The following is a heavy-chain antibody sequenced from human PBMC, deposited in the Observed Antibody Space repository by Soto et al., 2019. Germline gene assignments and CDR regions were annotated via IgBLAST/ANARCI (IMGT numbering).Heavy chain of an antibody. CDR3: AREIERLLGY. CDR1: GFTFSSYS. D-gene: IGHD3-3*01. CDR2: ISYDGRNK. V-gene: IGHV3-30*03. J-gene: IGHJ4*02. Sequence: GGSLRLSCAASGFTFSSYSMNWVRQAPGKGLEWVAVISYDGRNKYYADSVKGRFTISRDNSKNTLYLQMNSLRAEDTAVYYCAREIERLLGYWRQGTLVTVSS.